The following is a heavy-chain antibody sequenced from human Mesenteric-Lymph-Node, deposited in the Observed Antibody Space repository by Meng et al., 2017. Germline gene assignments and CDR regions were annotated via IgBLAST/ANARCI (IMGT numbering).Heavy chain of an antibody. V-gene: IGHV1-24*01. CDR3: ATLRGQWLVSYFQH. D-gene: IGHD6-19*01. Sequence: ASVKVSYKVSGYTLTELSIHWVRQAPRRGLEWMGGYYSGDGEIIYAQKFQGRVTMTEDTSTNSAYLELRNLRSEDTALYYCATLRGQWLVSYFQHWGQGTLVTVSS. CDR1: GYTLTELS. CDR2: YYSGDGEI. J-gene: IGHJ1*01.